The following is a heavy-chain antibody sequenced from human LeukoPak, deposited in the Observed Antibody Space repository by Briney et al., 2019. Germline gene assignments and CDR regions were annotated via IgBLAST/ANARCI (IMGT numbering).Heavy chain of an antibody. J-gene: IGHJ6*03. Sequence: ASVKVSCKASGYTFTSYGISWVRQAPGQGLEWMGWISAYNGNTNYAQNLKGRVTITTDTSTSTAYMELRSLRSDDTAVYYCARAGYCSSTSCYRYYYYYYYYMDVWGKGTTVTVSS. CDR3: ARAGYCSSTSCYRYYYYYYYYMDV. V-gene: IGHV1-18*01. D-gene: IGHD2-2*01. CDR1: GYTFTSYG. CDR2: ISAYNGNT.